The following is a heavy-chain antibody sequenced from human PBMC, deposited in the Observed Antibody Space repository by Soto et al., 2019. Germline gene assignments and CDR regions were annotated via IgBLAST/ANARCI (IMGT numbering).Heavy chain of an antibody. V-gene: IGHV3-23*01. CDR3: TWPLVARDAFDE. CDR2: ISGSGEGT. D-gene: IGHD5-12*01. J-gene: IGHJ3*01. Sequence: EVSLRLSCTASVFTFSTSVMSWVRQAPGKGLQWVSSISGSGEGTHYADSVKGRFTVSRDNTKNTLYLDMSNVTADDTALYYCTWPLVARDAFDEWGQGTTVTVSS. CDR1: VFTFSTSV.